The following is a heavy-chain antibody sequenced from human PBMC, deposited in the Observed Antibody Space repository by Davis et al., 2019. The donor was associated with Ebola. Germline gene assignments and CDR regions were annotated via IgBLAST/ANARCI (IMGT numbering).Heavy chain of an antibody. CDR2: INHSGST. Sequence: SETLSLTCAVYGGSFSGYYWSWIRQPPGKGLEWTGEINHSGSTNYNPSLKSRVTISVDTSKNQFSLKLSSVTAADTAVYYCARVGSSSWPHYYGMDVWGQGTTVTVSS. CDR1: GGSFSGYY. CDR3: ARVGSSSWPHYYGMDV. D-gene: IGHD6-13*01. V-gene: IGHV4-34*01. J-gene: IGHJ6*02.